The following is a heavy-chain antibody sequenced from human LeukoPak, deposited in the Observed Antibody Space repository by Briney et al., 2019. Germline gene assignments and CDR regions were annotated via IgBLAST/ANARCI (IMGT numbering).Heavy chain of an antibody. J-gene: IGHJ4*02. CDR3: ARKLHDSNRYGQTYYFDN. CDR2: ISPYNGNT. D-gene: IGHD3-22*01. Sequence: ASVKVSCKASGYTFTSYGISWVRQAPGQGLEWMGWISPYNGNTDHAQKFQGRVTMTTDTFTSTAYMDLRSLRSDDTAVYYCARKLHDSNRYGQTYYFDNWGREPWSPSPQ. CDR1: GYTFTSYG. V-gene: IGHV1-18*01.